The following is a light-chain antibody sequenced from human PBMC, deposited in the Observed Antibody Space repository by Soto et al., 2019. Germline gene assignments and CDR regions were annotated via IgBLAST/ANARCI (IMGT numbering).Light chain of an antibody. CDR1: HSISSY. CDR3: QQSYNTPRT. V-gene: IGKV1-39*01. CDR2: AVS. J-gene: IGKJ2*01. Sequence: DIQMTQSPSSLSASVGDRVTITCRASHSISSYLNWYQQKPGKAPKLLIYAVSTLQGGVSPRFSGSGSGTDFTLTISSLQPEDFATYYCQQSYNTPRTLGQGTKLEIK.